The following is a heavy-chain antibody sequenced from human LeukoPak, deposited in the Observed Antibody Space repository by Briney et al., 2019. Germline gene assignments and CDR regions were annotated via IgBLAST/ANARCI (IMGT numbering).Heavy chain of an antibody. CDR1: GFTFSSYG. Sequence: GGSLRLSRAASGFTFSSYGMHWVRQAPGKGLEWVAVISYDGSNKYYADSVKGRFTISRDNSKNTLYLQMNSLRAEDTAVYYCAKDDYGPSWGQGTLVTVSS. CDR2: ISYDGSNK. J-gene: IGHJ5*02. D-gene: IGHD4-17*01. CDR3: AKDDYGPS. V-gene: IGHV3-30*18.